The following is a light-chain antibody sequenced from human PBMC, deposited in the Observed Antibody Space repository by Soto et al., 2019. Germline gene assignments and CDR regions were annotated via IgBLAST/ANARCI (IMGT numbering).Light chain of an antibody. J-gene: IGLJ1*01. CDR2: DDS. V-gene: IGLV3-21*02. Sequence: LTQPPSVSGAPGQTARITFGGNNIGSKSVHWYQQKPGQAPVLVVDDDSDRPSGIPERFSGSNSGDTATLTISRVEAGDEADYFCHVWDSSSEHVFGTGTKVTVL. CDR3: HVWDSSSEHV. CDR1: NIGSKS.